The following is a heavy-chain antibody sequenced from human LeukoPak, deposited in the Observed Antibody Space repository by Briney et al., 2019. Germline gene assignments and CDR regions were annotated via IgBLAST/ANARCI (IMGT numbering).Heavy chain of an antibody. Sequence: GESLKISCKGSGYTYTSYWIGWVRQMPGKGLEWMGIIYPGDSDTRYSPSFQGQVTISADKSISTAYLQWNSLKASDTAMYYCARLRPQDAFDIWGQGTMVSVSS. CDR1: GYTYTSYW. CDR2: IYPGDSDT. J-gene: IGHJ3*02. V-gene: IGHV5-51*01. CDR3: ARLRPQDAFDI.